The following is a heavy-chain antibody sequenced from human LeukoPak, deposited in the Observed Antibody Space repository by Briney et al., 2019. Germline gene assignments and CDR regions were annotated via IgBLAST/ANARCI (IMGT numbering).Heavy chain of an antibody. D-gene: IGHD3-22*01. CDR2: TYYRSKWYN. J-gene: IGHJ4*02. V-gene: IGHV6-1*01. Sequence: SQTLSLTCAISGDSVSSNSAAWNWIRQSPSRGLEWLGRTYYRSKWYNDYAVSVKSRITINPDTSKNQFSLQLNSVTAADTAVCYCARGNDDSSGYYSDYWGQGTLVTVSS. CDR3: ARGNDDSSGYYSDY. CDR1: GDSVSSNSAA.